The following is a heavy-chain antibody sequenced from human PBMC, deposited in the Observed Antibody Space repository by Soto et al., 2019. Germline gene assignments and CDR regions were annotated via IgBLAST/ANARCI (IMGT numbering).Heavy chain of an antibody. D-gene: IGHD2-2*01. CDR2: INSDGSST. V-gene: IGHV3-74*01. CDR1: GFTFSSNW. CDR3: APGPPYCSVTSCSFDY. Sequence: GGSLRLSCAASGFTFSSNWTHWVRQAPGKGLVWVSRINSDGSSTSYADSVKGRFTISRDNTKNTLYLQMNSLRAEDTAVYYCAPGPPYCSVTSCSFDYRGQGTLVTVSS. J-gene: IGHJ4*02.